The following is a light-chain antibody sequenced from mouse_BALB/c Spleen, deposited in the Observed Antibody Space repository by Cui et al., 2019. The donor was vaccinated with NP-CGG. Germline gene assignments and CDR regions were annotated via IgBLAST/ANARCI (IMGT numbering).Light chain of an antibody. V-gene: IGLV1*01. CDR2: GTN. CDR1: TGAVTSSNH. J-gene: IGLJ1*01. CDR3: ALWYSNHWV. Sequence: QAVVTQESALTTSPGETVTLTCRSSTGAVTSSNHANWVQEKPDHLFTGLIGGTNNRAPGVPARFSGSLIVDKAALTITGAQTEDEAIYFCALWYSNHWVFGGGTQLTVL.